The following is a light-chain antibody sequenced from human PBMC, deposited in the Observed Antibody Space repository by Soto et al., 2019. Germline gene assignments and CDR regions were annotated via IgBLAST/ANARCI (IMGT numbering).Light chain of an antibody. J-gene: IGKJ1*01. CDR1: QSVNSGY. V-gene: IGKV3-20*01. CDR3: QQYLALPPWT. CDR2: ATS. Sequence: EIVLTQSPGTLSLSPGERATLSCRASQSVNSGYLAWYQQKPGQAPRLLIYATSTRAAGIPDRFSGSGSGTDFTLTISRLEPEDFPVYSCQQYLALPPWTFGQGTKVE.